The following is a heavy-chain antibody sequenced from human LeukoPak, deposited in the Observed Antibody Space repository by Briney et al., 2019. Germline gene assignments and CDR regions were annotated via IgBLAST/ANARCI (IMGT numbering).Heavy chain of an antibody. CDR1: GGSFSGYY. V-gene: IGHV4-34*01. J-gene: IGHJ4*02. D-gene: IGHD3-10*01. CDR3: ARGQIWFGDPREY. Sequence: SETLSLTCAVYGGSFSGYYWSWIRQPPGKGLEWIGEINHSGSTNYNPSLKSRVTISVDTSKNQFSLKLSSVTAADTAAYYCARGQIWFGDPREYWGQGTLVAVSS. CDR2: INHSGST.